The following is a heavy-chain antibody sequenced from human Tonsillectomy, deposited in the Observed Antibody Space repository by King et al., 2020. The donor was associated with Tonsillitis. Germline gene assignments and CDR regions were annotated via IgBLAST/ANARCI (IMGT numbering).Heavy chain of an antibody. D-gene: IGHD6-19*01. CDR3: ANDGRAWAGNPTAPFDY. CDR1: GFTFSAYG. J-gene: IGHJ4*02. Sequence: VQLVESGGGVVQPGRSLRLSCAASGFTFSAYGMHWVRQAPGKGLEWVAVTSYDGSNKYYADSVKGRFSISRDSSNNTLYLQMNSLRAEDTAVYYCANDGRAWAGNPTAPFDYWAQGTLVTVSS. V-gene: IGHV3-30*18. CDR2: TSYDGSNK.